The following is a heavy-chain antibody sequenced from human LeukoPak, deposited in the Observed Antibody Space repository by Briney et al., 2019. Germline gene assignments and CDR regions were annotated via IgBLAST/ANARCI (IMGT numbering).Heavy chain of an antibody. D-gene: IGHD6-13*01. Sequence: GGSLRLSCAASGFTFSDYYMSWIRQAPGKGLEWVSYISRSGDSIYYADSVKGRFTIFRDNSRNTLYLQMNSLKAEDTAVYYCAKVSSSWGSPNYYFEFWGQGTLVTVSS. CDR2: ISRSGDSI. CDR1: GFTFSDYY. V-gene: IGHV3-11*01. J-gene: IGHJ4*02. CDR3: AKVSSSWGSPNYYFEF.